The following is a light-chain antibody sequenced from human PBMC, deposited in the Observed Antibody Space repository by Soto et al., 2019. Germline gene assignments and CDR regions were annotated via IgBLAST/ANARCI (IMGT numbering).Light chain of an antibody. Sequence: DNQMTQSPSSLSASVGDRVTITCRASPGVSNYLAWYQQQPGKAPNLLIHGASTLESGVPSRFSGSGSGTDFTLTISSLQPEDVATYYCQKYNSAPYTFGPGTRVDIK. J-gene: IGKJ3*01. CDR2: GAS. CDR1: PGVSNY. V-gene: IGKV1-27*01. CDR3: QKYNSAPYT.